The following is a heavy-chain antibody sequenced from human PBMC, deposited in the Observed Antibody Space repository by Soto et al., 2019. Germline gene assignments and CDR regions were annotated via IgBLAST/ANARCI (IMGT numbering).Heavy chain of an antibody. V-gene: IGHV1-46*01. CDR1: GYTFTSYY. CDR2: INPSGGST. J-gene: IGHJ4*02. CDR3: ARSGGPAAPDC. Sequence: RPSRKVSCKASGYTFTSYYMHWLRQTAGQGLEWMGIINPSGGSTSYAQKFQGRVTMTRDTSTSTVYMELSSLRSEDTAVYYCARSGGPAAPDCWGQGTLVTVSS. D-gene: IGHD2-2*01.